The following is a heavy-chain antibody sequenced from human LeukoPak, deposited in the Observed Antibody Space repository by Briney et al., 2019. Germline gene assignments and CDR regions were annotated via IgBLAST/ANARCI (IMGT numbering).Heavy chain of an antibody. V-gene: IGHV1-69*13. Sequence: SVTVSFKASGGTFISYAMSWVGQARGQGREGMGGSIPIFGTANYAQNFQGRVTITPDESPSTAYMELSSLRSEDTAVYYCAREGPITMVRGGWFDPWGQGTLVTVSS. J-gene: IGHJ5*02. CDR2: SIPIFGTA. CDR3: AREGPITMVRGGWFDP. D-gene: IGHD3-10*01. CDR1: GGTFISYA.